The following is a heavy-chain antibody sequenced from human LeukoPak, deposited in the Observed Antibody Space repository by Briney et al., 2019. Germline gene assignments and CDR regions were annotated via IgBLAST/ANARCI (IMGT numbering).Heavy chain of an antibody. D-gene: IGHD4/OR15-4a*01. J-gene: IGHJ4*02. V-gene: IGHV3-23*01. CDR3: ARDPGAFPYFFDC. Sequence: GGSLRLSCATSGFTFSSFAMHWVRQTPGKGLECVSAISGDGVSPYYADSVRGRFTISRDNSKNTLYLQMNSLRVEDTAVYFCARDPGAFPYFFDCWGQGTLVTVSS. CDR1: GFTFSSFA. CDR2: ISGDGVSP.